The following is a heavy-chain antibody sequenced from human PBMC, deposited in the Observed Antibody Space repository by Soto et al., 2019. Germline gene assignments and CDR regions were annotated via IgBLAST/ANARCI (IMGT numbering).Heavy chain of an antibody. CDR1: GFTFSSYA. Sequence: LRLSCAASGFTFSSYAMHWVRQAPGKGLEYVSAISSNGGSTYYANSVKGRFTISRDNSKNTLYLQMGSLRAEDMAVYYCARGPGYYFDYWGQGTLVTVSS. J-gene: IGHJ4*02. CDR3: ARGPGYYFDY. V-gene: IGHV3-64*01. CDR2: ISSNGGST.